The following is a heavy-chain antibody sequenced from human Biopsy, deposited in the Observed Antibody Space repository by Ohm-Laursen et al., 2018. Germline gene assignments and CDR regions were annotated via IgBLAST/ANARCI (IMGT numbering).Heavy chain of an antibody. J-gene: IGHJ4*02. CDR2: ISHTGYT. CDR3: ARHSFGSGRDF. Sequence: TLSLTCSVSGAPIESFYWSWIRQSPGKGLQWIAFISHTGYTSYTPSLKSQVTISVDTSNNQFPQKLSSLTAADTAVYYCARHSFGSGRDFWGQGTLVTVSS. V-gene: IGHV4-59*08. CDR1: GAPIESFY. D-gene: IGHD3-10*01.